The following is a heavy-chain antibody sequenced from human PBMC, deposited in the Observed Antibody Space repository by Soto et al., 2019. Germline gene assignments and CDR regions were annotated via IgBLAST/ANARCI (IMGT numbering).Heavy chain of an antibody. D-gene: IGHD3-10*01. V-gene: IGHV1-2*02. CDR1: GYTFTDYY. Sequence: QVQLVQSGPEVKKPGASVKVSCKASGYTFTDYYMYWVRQAPGQGLEWMGWINPNSGDTNYAQKFHDMVTMTRDTSMSTTYMELRRLISDDTAVYYCVMTKGRGALDVWGQGTMVTVSS. CDR2: INPNSGDT. CDR3: VMTKGRGALDV. J-gene: IGHJ3*01.